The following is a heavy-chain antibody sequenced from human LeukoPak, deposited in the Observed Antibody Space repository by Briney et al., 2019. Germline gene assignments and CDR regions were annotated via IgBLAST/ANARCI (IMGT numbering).Heavy chain of an antibody. CDR1: GYTFTSYY. CDR2: INPSGGRT. D-gene: IGHD3-22*01. V-gene: IGHV1-46*01. J-gene: IGHJ5*02. CDR3: ARGAHVRMYDSNHNCFDP. Sequence: ASVKVSCKASGYTFTSYYIYWMRQAHGHGLDWMGIINPSGGRTNYAHKFQGRVTMTRDMSTSTDYMELSSLRSEDTAVYYCARGAHVRMYDSNHNCFDPWGQGTLVTVSS.